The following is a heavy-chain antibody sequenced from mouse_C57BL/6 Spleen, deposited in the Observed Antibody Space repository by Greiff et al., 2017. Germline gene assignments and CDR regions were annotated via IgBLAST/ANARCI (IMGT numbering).Heavy chain of an antibody. CDR2: IYPGDGDT. CDR3: TRSLNDYGVGDY. CDR1: GYAFSSYW. D-gene: IGHD2-4*01. J-gene: IGHJ4*01. Sequence: QVQLQQPGAELVKPGASVKISCKASGYAFSSYWMTWVKQRPGKGLEWIGQIYPGDGDTNYNGKFKGKATLTADKSSSTAYMQLSSLTAEDSAVYCCTRSLNDYGVGDYWGKGTSVTVSS. V-gene: IGHV1-80*01.